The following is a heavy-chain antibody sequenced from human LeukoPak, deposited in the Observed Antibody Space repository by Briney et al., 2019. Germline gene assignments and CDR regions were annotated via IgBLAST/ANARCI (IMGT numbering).Heavy chain of an antibody. D-gene: IGHD2-15*01. CDR2: ISYDGSNK. Sequence: GGSLRLSCAASGFTFSSYAMHWVRQAPGKGLEWVAVISYDGSNKYYADPVKGRFTISRDNSKNTLYLQMNSLRAEDTAVYYCARKVVGALDYWGQGTLVTVSS. CDR3: ARKVVGALDY. J-gene: IGHJ4*02. V-gene: IGHV3-30-3*01. CDR1: GFTFSSYA.